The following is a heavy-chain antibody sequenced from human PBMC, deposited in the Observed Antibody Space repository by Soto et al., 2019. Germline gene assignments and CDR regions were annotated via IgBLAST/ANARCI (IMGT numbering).Heavy chain of an antibody. CDR2: IYYSGST. Sequence: QVQLQESGPGLVKPSQTLSLTCTVSGGSISSGGYYWSWIRQHPGKGLEWIGYIYYSGSTYYNPSLTSRVTISVDTSKNQFSPKLSSVTAAATSVYYCSRFLGVAAAAPFAYWGQGTLVNVAS. D-gene: IGHD6-13*01. CDR1: GGSISSGGYY. V-gene: IGHV4-31*03. J-gene: IGHJ4*02. CDR3: SRFLGVAAAAPFAY.